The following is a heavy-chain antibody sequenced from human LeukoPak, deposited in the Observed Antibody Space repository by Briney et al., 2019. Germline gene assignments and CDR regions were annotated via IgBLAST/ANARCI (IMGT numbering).Heavy chain of an antibody. CDR3: ARDYDFWSGYPDAFDI. CDR2: ISSSSSTI. D-gene: IGHD3-3*01. Sequence: TGGSLRLSCAASGFTFSSYSMNWVRQALGKGLEWVSYISSSSSTIYYADSVKGRFTISRDNAKNSLYLQMNSLRAEDTAVYYCARDYDFWSGYPDAFDIWGQGTMVTVSS. J-gene: IGHJ3*02. CDR1: GFTFSSYS. V-gene: IGHV3-48*01.